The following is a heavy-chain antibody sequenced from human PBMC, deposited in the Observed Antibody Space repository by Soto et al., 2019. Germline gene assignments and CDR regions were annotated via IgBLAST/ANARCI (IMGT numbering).Heavy chain of an antibody. V-gene: IGHV1-69*13. D-gene: IGHD3-22*01. J-gene: IGHJ4*02. CDR3: ARDQYYYDSSGYLQTYYFDY. CDR2: IIPIFGTA. CDR1: GGTFSSYA. Sequence: SVKVSYKASGGTFSSYAISWVRQAPGQGLEWMGGIIPIFGTANYAQKFQGRVTITADESTSTAYMELSSLRSEDTAVYYCARDQYYYDSSGYLQTYYFDYWGQGTLVTV.